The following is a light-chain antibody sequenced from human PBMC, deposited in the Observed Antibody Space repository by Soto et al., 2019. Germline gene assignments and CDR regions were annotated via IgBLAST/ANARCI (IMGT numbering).Light chain of an antibody. CDR2: GAS. J-gene: IGKJ2*01. V-gene: IGKV3-20*01. CDR3: QQYGSSPNT. Sequence: EIVLTQSPGTLSLSPGERATLSCRASQSVYSSYLAWYQQKPGQAPRLLIYGASIRATGIPDRLSGSGSGTDFTRTISRLEPEDFAVYYWQQYGSSPNTFGQGTKLEIK. CDR1: QSVYSSY.